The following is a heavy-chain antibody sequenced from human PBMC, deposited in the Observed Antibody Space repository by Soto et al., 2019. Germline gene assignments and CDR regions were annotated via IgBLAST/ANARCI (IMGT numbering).Heavy chain of an antibody. Sequence: FVYPLTSYTVHCLLQAPGQRLEWMGWINAGNGNTKYSQKFQGRVTITRDTSASTAYMELSSLRSEDTAVYYCAVNPSQSPLHWGQGTLVTVSS. CDR2: INAGNGNT. V-gene: IGHV1-3*01. J-gene: IGHJ4*02. D-gene: IGHD2-2*01. CDR1: VYPLTSYT. CDR3: AVNPSQSPLH.